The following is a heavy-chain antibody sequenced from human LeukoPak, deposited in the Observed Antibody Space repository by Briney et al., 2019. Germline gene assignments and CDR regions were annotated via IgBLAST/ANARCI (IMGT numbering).Heavy chain of an antibody. CDR1: GGTFSSYA. CDR2: IIPIFGTP. V-gene: IGHV1-69*01. J-gene: IGHJ4*02. D-gene: IGHD4-23*01. Sequence: SVKVSCKASGGTFSSYAISWVRQAPGQGLEWMGGIIPIFGTPNYAQKFQGRVTITAGESTSTAYMELSSLRSEDTAVYYCARGWLAETTVVTPYNYWGQGTLVTVSS. CDR3: ARGWLAETTVVTPYNY.